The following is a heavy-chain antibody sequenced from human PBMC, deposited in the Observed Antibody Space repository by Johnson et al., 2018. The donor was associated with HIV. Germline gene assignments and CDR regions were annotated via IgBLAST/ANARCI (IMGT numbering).Heavy chain of an antibody. D-gene: IGHD4-23*01. CDR1: GFIFSDYY. CDR3: AKARSLLDYGGFDAFDI. CDR2: IKQDGSDK. V-gene: IGHV3-7*01. J-gene: IGHJ3*02. Sequence: EVQLVESGGGLVKPGGSQRLSCAASGFIFSDYYMTWVRQAPRKGLEWVANIKQDGSDKYYVDSVKGRFTISRDNGKNSLYLQMNSLRAEDTAMYYCAKARSLLDYGGFDAFDIWGQGTLVIVSS.